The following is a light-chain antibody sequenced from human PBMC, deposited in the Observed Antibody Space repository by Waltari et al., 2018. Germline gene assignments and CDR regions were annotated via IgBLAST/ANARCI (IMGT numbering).Light chain of an antibody. Sequence: QMTQSPSSLSASLGDRVTITCRASQGIGNLLAWYQRKPGKPPKPLIYAASILHSGVPSRFSASMSGTSFTLTISSLQPDDVATYYCQKYNGVPLTFGPGTKVEIQ. CDR2: AAS. V-gene: IGKV1-27*01. CDR1: QGIGNL. J-gene: IGKJ1*01. CDR3: QKYNGVPLT.